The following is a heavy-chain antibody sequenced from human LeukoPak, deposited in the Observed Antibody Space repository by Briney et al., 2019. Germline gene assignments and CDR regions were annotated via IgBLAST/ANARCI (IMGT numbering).Heavy chain of an antibody. D-gene: IGHD5-12*01. CDR3: AKGTHSGYDYFDY. Sequence: GGSLRLSCAASGFTLSSYAMTWVRQAPGKGLEWVSAISGSGGSTYYADSVKGRFTISRDNSKNTLYLQMNSLRAEDTAVYYCAKGTHSGYDYFDYWGQGTLVTVSS. CDR1: GFTLSSYA. CDR2: ISGSGGST. J-gene: IGHJ4*02. V-gene: IGHV3-23*01.